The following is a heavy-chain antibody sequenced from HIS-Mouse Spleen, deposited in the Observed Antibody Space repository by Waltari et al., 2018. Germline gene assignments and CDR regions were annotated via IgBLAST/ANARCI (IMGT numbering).Heavy chain of an antibody. CDR1: GGSISSYY. CDR3: ARGGLLAATYYFDY. D-gene: IGHD2-15*01. CDR2: IYYRGSP. J-gene: IGHJ4*02. Sequence: QVQLQESGPGLVKPSETLSLTCTVSGGSISSYYWSWIRQPPGKGLEWIGYIYYRGSPNYTPSPKSRATISVDTSKNQFSLKLSSVTAADTAVYYCARGGLLAATYYFDYWGQGTLVTVSS. V-gene: IGHV4-59*08.